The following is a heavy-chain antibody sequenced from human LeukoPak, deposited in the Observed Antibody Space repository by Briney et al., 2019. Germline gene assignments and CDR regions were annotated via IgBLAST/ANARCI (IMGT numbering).Heavy chain of an antibody. CDR3: AKPKYGSGSSFDY. V-gene: IGHV3-30*18. D-gene: IGHD3-10*01. J-gene: IGHJ4*02. CDR2: ISYDGSNK. CDR1: GFTFSSYG. Sequence: GGSLRLSCAASGFTFSSYGMHWVRQAPGKGLEWVAVISYDGSNKYYADSVKGRFTISRDNSKNTLYLQMNSLRAEDTAVYYCAKPKYGSGSSFDYWGQGTLVTVSS.